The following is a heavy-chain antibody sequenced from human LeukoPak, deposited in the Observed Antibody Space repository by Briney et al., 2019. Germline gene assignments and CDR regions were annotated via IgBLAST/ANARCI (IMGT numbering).Heavy chain of an antibody. CDR3: ARAVENGDTAMADPYYFDY. CDR1: GGSISSGGYY. D-gene: IGHD5-18*01. V-gene: IGHV4-31*03. J-gene: IGHJ4*02. CDR2: IYYSGST. Sequence: TLSLTCTVSGGSISSGGYYWSWIRQHPGKGLEWIGYIYYSGSTYYNPSLKSRVTISVDTSKNQFSLKLSSVTAADTAVYYCARAVENGDTAMADPYYFDYWGQGTLVTVSS.